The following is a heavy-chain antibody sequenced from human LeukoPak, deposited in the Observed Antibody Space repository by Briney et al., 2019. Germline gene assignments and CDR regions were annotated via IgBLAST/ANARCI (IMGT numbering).Heavy chain of an antibody. V-gene: IGHV1-18*01. CDR2: ISAYNGNT. CDR1: GYTFTSYG. CDR3: ASLGLNYYDSSGYGSA. Sequence: WASVKVSCKASGYTFTSYGISWVRQAPGQGLEWMGWISAYNGNTNYAQKLQGRVTMTTDTSTSTAYTELRSLRSDDTAVYYCASLGLNYYDSSGYGSAWGQGTLVTVSS. D-gene: IGHD3-22*01. J-gene: IGHJ4*02.